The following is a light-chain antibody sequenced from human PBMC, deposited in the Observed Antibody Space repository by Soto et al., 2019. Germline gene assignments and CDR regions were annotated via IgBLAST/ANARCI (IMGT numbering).Light chain of an antibody. CDR3: QSADSSGTPVV. V-gene: IGLV3-25*03. Sequence: SYELTQPPSVSVSPGQTARITCSGDALPKQYAYWYQQKPGQAPVLVIYKDSERPSGIPERFAGSSSGTTVTLTISGVQAGDEADYYCQSADSSGTPVVFGGGTKLTVL. J-gene: IGLJ2*01. CDR2: KDS. CDR1: ALPKQY.